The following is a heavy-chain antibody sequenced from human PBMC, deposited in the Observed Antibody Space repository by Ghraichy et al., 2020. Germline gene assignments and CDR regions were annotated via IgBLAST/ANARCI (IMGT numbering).Heavy chain of an antibody. J-gene: IGHJ4*02. Sequence: GGSLRLSCAASEFTFSSYWMSWVRQAPGKGLEWVANIKQDGSEKYYVDSVKGRFTISRDNAKNSLYLQMNSLRAEDTAVYYCARNIVAGDYWGQGTLVTVSS. CDR2: IKQDGSEK. CDR3: ARNIVAGDY. CDR1: EFTFSSYW. V-gene: IGHV3-7*01. D-gene: IGHD5-12*01.